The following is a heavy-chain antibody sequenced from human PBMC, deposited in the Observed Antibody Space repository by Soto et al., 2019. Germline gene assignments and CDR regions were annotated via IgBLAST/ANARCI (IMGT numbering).Heavy chain of an antibody. D-gene: IGHD6-13*01. Sequence: QVQLQQWGAGLLKPSETLSLTSALYGGSFSGYYWSWIRQPPGKGLEWIGEINHSGSTNYNPSLKSRVTISVDTSKNQFSLKLSSVTAADTAVYYCARGRGAAVGSNYWGQGTLVTVSS. CDR3: ARGRGAAVGSNY. J-gene: IGHJ4*02. CDR1: GGSFSGYY. V-gene: IGHV4-34*01. CDR2: INHSGST.